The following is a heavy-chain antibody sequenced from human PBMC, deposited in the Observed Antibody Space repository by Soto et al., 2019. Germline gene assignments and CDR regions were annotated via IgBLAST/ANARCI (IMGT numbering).Heavy chain of an antibody. D-gene: IGHD6-19*01. CDR3: AREIAVTYGIDV. CDR2: INSDGSST. Sequence: KGLVWVSRINSDGSSTSYADSVKGRFTISRDNAKNTLYLQMNSLRAEDTAVYYCAREIAVTYGIDVSGQGTSVSVSS. V-gene: IGHV3-74*01. J-gene: IGHJ6*01.